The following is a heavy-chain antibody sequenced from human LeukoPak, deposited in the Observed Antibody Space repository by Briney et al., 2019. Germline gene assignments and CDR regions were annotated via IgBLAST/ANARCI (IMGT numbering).Heavy chain of an antibody. CDR1: GFTFSSYA. CDR3: EGDFDY. J-gene: IGHJ4*02. CDR2: IRIDGSNE. V-gene: IGHV3-30*02. Sequence: GGSLRLSCAASGFTFSSYAMSWVRQAPGKGLEWVTFIRIDGSNEYYTDSVKGRFTISRDNSKNTLYLQMNSLRPEDTAVYYCEGDFDYWGQGTLVTVSS.